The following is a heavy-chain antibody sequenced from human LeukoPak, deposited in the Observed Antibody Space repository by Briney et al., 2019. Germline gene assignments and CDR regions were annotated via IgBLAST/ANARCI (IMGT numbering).Heavy chain of an antibody. CDR3: ARQYLGYDILTGYYPNWFDP. CDR1: GGSIGSYY. V-gene: IGHV4-59*08. D-gene: IGHD3-9*01. Sequence: SETLSLTCTVSGGSIGSYYWSWIRQPPGKGLEWIGYIYYSGSTNYNPSLKSRVTISVDTSKNQFSLKLSSVTAADTAVYYCARQYLGYDILTGYYPNWFDPWGQGTLVTVSS. J-gene: IGHJ5*02. CDR2: IYYSGST.